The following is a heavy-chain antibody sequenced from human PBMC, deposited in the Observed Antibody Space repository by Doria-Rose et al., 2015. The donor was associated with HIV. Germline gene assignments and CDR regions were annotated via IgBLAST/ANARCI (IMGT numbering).Heavy chain of an antibody. CDR3: ARIKSSRWYHKYYFDF. V-gene: IGHV2-26*01. CDR2: ILSDDER. D-gene: IGHD6-13*01. J-gene: IGHJ4*02. CDR1: GVSLSSPGMG. Sequence: QVQLVQSGPVLVKPTETLTLTCTVSGVSLSSPGMGVSWIRQPPGKALEWLANILSDDERSYKASLKSRLTISMGTSKSQVVLTMTDMDPVDTATYYCARIKSSRWYHKYYFDFWGQGTLVIVSA.